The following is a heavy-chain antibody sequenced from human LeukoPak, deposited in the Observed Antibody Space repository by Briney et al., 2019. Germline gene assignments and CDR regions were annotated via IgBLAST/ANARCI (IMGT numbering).Heavy chain of an antibody. CDR1: GYTFSNYA. Sequence: ASVKVSCKASGYTFSNYAILWVRQAPGQRLEWMGWINAGNGNTKYSQKFQGRVTITRDTSASTAYMELSSLRSEDTAVYYCARDGYGDYEVDYYYGMDVWGQGTTVTVSS. D-gene: IGHD4-17*01. CDR3: ARDGYGDYEVDYYYGMDV. V-gene: IGHV1-3*01. CDR2: INAGNGNT. J-gene: IGHJ6*02.